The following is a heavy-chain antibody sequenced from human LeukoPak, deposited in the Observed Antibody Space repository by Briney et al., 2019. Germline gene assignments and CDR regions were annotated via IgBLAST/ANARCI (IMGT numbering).Heavy chain of an antibody. J-gene: IGHJ3*02. D-gene: IGHD2-15*01. CDR1: GFTLSTYE. CDR3: ARDVSSSTRAFDI. V-gene: IGHV3-48*03. CDR2: ISSSDSAT. Sequence: GGSLRLSCAASGFTLSTYEMTWVRQAPGKGREWVSFISSSDSATFYADSVKGRFTIFRDTAKNSLYLQMNNLRGEDTAVYYCARDVSSSTRAFDIWGQGTMVAVS.